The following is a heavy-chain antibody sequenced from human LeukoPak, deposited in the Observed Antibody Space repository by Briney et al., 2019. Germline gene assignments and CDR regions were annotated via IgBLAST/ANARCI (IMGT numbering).Heavy chain of an antibody. D-gene: IGHD3-10*01. CDR1: GGSISSYY. CDR3: AGSGDTIGAFDI. CDR2: IYYSGST. J-gene: IGHJ3*02. Sequence: SETLSLTCTDSGGSISSYYWSWIRQPPGKGLEWIGYIYYSGSTNYNPSLKSRVTISVDTSKNQFSLKLSSVTAADTAVYYCAGSGDTIGAFDIWGQGTMVTVSS. V-gene: IGHV4-59*01.